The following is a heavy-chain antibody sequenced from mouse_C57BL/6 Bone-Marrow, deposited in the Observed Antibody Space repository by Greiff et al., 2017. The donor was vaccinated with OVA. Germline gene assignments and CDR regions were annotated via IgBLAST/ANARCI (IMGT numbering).Heavy chain of an antibody. J-gene: IGHJ3*01. CDR2: IDPENGDT. CDR3: TTDEYGPFDY. V-gene: IGHV14-4*01. D-gene: IGHD1-2*01. Sequence: VQLQQSGAELVRPGASVKLSCTASGFNIKDDYMHWVKQRPEQGLEWLGWIDPENGDTEYASKFQGKATITADTSSNTAYLQLSSLTSEDTAVYYCTTDEYGPFDYWGQGTLVTVAA. CDR1: GFNIKDDY.